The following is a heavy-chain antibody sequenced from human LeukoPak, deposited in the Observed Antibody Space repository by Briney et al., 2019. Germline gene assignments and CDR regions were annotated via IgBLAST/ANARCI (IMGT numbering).Heavy chain of an antibody. Sequence: SVKVSCKASGGTFSSYAISWVRQAPGQGLQWMGGIIPIFGTANYAQKFQGRVTITTDESTSTAYMELSSLRSEDTAVYYCARVIAAAGTGYYFDYWGQGTLVTVSS. J-gene: IGHJ4*02. V-gene: IGHV1-69*05. CDR3: ARVIAAAGTGYYFDY. CDR2: IIPIFGTA. CDR1: GGTFSSYA. D-gene: IGHD6-13*01.